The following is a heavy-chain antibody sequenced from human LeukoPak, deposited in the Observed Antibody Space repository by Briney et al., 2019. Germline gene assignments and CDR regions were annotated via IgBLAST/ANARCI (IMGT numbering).Heavy chain of an antibody. CDR3: ARVMNGGNLDY. V-gene: IGHV4-59*01. CDR2: VYYSGST. D-gene: IGHD4-23*01. Sequence: SETLSLTCTVSGGPLSGYYWTWIRQPPGKRLEWLGYVYYSGSTNYNPSLSSRVSFSIDTSKNQVSLNLNSVTAADTAVYYCARVMNGGNLDYWGQGTVVTVSA. CDR1: GGPLSGYY. J-gene: IGHJ4*02.